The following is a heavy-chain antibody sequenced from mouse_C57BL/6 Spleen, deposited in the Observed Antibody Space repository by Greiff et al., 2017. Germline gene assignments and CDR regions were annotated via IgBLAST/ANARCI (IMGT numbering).Heavy chain of an antibody. Sequence: QVQLQQSGAELMKPGASVKLSCKATGYTFTGYWIEWVKQRPGHGLEWIGEILPGSGSTNYNAKFKGKATFTADTSSHTAYMQLSSLTTEDSAIYYCARRVYDGYYAWFAYWGQGTLVTVSA. CDR2: ILPGSGST. J-gene: IGHJ3*01. CDR3: ARRVYDGYYAWFAY. D-gene: IGHD2-3*01. CDR1: GYTFTGYW. V-gene: IGHV1-9*01.